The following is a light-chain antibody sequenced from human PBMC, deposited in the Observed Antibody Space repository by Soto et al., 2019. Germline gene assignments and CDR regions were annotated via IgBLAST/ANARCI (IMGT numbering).Light chain of an antibody. V-gene: IGLV2-14*01. Sequence: QSALTQPASVSGSPGQSITLSCTGTRSDVGGYNYVSWYQLHPGRAPKLIIYDVSHRPSGISNRFSGSKSGHTASLTISGLQPEDEAEYFCISYTTGSTLYVFGPGTKLTVL. CDR1: RSDVGGYNY. J-gene: IGLJ1*01. CDR3: ISYTTGSTLYV. CDR2: DVS.